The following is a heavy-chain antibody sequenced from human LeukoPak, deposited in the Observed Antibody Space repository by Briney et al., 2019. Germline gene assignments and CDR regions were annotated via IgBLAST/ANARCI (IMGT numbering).Heavy chain of an antibody. Sequence: AVKVSCKASGCTFSSSAMQWVRQARGQRLEWMGWIVVGSGNTNYSQKFQERVTINRDMSTSTAYMELSSLRSEDTAVYYCEAGRYFDLVDYWGQGALVTVSS. CDR1: GCTFSSSA. D-gene: IGHD3-9*01. V-gene: IGHV1-58*02. J-gene: IGHJ4*02. CDR2: IVVGSGNT. CDR3: EAGRYFDLVDY.